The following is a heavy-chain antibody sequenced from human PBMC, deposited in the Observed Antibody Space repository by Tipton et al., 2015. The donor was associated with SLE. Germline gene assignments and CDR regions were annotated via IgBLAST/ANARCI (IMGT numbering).Heavy chain of an antibody. CDR2: ISSSGSTI. Sequence: SLRLSCAASGFTFSDYYMSWIRQAPGKGLEWVSYISSSGSTIYYADSVKGRFTISRDNAKNSLYLQMNSLRAEDTALYYCARDLSGLYDSGDYFDYWGQGTLVTVSS. CDR1: GFTFSDYY. V-gene: IGHV3-11*01. CDR3: ARDLSGLYDSGDYFDY. D-gene: IGHD3-3*01. J-gene: IGHJ4*02.